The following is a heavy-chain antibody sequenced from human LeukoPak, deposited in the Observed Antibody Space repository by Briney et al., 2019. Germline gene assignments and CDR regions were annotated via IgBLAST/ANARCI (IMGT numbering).Heavy chain of an antibody. CDR1: GVSISSSSSY. V-gene: IGHV4-39*01. J-gene: IGHJ4*02. D-gene: IGHD4-23*01. Sequence: PSETLSLTCTVSGVSISSSSSYWGWIRQPPGKGLEWIGSIYYSGGTYYNPSIKSRVTISVDTSKNQFSLKLSSVTAADTAVYYCARLGTTVVAPAYYWGQGTLVTVSS. CDR2: IYYSGGT. CDR3: ARLGTTVVAPAYY.